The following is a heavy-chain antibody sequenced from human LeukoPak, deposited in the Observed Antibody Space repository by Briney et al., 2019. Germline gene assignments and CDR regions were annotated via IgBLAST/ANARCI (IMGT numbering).Heavy chain of an antibody. J-gene: IGHJ5*02. Sequence: PGGSLRFSCAASGCTFSNAWMSWVRQAPGKGLEWVGRIKSKTDGGTTDYAAPVKGRFTISRDDSKNTLYLQMNSLKTEDTAVYYCTTDGEFKVIRFDPWGQGTLVTVSS. V-gene: IGHV3-15*01. CDR2: IKSKTDGGTT. CDR1: GCTFSNAW. CDR3: TTDGEFKVIRFDP. D-gene: IGHD7-27*01.